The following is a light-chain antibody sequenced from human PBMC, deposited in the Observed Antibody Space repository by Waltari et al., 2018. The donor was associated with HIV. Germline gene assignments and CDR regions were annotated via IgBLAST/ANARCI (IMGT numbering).Light chain of an antibody. CDR1: QNINSW. Sequence: DIQITQSPSTLSASVGDRVTITCRASQNINSWLAGYQQKPGKAPKLLIYKASSLESGVPSRFSGSRSGTEFTLTISSLQPDDFATDYCQQYNTFSTFGQGTKVEIK. CDR3: QQYNTFST. CDR2: KAS. J-gene: IGKJ1*01. V-gene: IGKV1-5*03.